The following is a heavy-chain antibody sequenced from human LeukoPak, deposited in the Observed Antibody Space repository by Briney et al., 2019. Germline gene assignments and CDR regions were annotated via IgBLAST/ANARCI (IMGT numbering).Heavy chain of an antibody. CDR1: GFTFSSYS. Sequence: GGSLRLSCAASGFTFSSYSMCWVRQAPGKGLKWVTVISYDGSNKYYTDSVKGRFTISRDNSKNTLYLQMNSLRAEDTAVYYCARGALEYSGYDQTFDYWAQGTLVTVSS. J-gene: IGHJ4*02. CDR2: ISYDGSNK. D-gene: IGHD5-12*01. CDR3: ARGALEYSGYDQTFDY. V-gene: IGHV3-30-3*01.